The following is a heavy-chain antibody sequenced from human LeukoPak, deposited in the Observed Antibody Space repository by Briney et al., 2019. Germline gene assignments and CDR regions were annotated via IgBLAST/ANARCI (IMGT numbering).Heavy chain of an antibody. D-gene: IGHD3-10*01. CDR1: GFTFSSYS. CDR2: ISSSSSTI. J-gene: IGHJ6*03. V-gene: IGHV3-48*04. Sequence: GGSLRLSCAASGFTFSSYSMNWVRQAPGKGLEWVSYISSSSSTIYYADSVKGRFTISRDNAKNSLYLQMNSLRAEDTAVYYCARAILRAYYYYYMDVWGKGTTVTVSS. CDR3: ARAILRAYYYYYMDV.